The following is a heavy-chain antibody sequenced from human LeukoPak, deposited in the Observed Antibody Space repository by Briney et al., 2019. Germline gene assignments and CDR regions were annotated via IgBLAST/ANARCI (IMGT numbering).Heavy chain of an antibody. Sequence: EASVKVSCKASGYTFTSYAMNWVRQAPGQGLEWMGWISAYNGNTNYAQKLQGRVTMTTDTSTSTAYMELRSLRSDDTAVYYCARLPWVCSGGSCYYDAFDIWGQGTMVTVSS. V-gene: IGHV1-18*01. J-gene: IGHJ3*02. CDR2: ISAYNGNT. D-gene: IGHD2-15*01. CDR1: GYTFTSYA. CDR3: ARLPWVCSGGSCYYDAFDI.